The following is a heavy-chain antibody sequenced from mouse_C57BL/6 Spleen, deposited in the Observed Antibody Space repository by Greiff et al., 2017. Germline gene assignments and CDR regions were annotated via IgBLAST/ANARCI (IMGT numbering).Heavy chain of an antibody. CDR3: ARPIPRYYAMDY. V-gene: IGHV5-6*02. CDR2: ISSGGSYT. D-gene: IGHD6-5*01. Sequence: DVKLVESGGDLVKPGGSLKLSCAASGFTFSSYGMSWVRQTPDKRLEWVATISSGGSYTYYPDSVKGRFTISRNNAKNTLYLQMSSLKSEDTAMYYWARPIPRYYAMDYWGQGTSVTVSS. CDR1: GFTFSSYG. J-gene: IGHJ4*01.